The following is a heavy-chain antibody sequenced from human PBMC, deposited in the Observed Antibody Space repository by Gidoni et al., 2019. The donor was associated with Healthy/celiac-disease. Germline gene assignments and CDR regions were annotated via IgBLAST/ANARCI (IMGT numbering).Heavy chain of an antibody. CDR1: GFTFSNAW. Sequence: EVQLVESGGGLVKPGGSLRLPCAASGFTFSNAWMNWVRQAPGKGLEWVGRIKSKTDGGTTDYAAPVKGRFTISRDDSKNTLYLQMNSLKTEDTAVYYCTTDCGYSYGPFDYWGQGTLVTVSS. V-gene: IGHV3-15*07. D-gene: IGHD5-18*01. CDR2: IKSKTDGGTT. J-gene: IGHJ4*02. CDR3: TTDCGYSYGPFDY.